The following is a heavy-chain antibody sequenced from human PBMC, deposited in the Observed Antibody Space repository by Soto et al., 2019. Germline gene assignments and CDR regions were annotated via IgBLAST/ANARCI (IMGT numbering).Heavy chain of an antibody. J-gene: IGHJ4*02. CDR1: GYTFTSYY. D-gene: IGHD6-19*01. Sequence: QVHLVQSGAEVKKPGASVKVSCKASGYTFTSYYMHWVRQAPGQGLEWMAKLNPSDGSTTYAQKFQGRITMSRDTSTSTVYMELSSLRSEDTAVYYCAREGAVAGTSCDLWGQGTLVTVSS. V-gene: IGHV1-46*01. CDR3: AREGAVAGTSCDL. CDR2: LNPSDGST.